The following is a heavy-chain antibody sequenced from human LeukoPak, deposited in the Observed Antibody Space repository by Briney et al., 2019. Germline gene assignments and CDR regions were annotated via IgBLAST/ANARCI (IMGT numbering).Heavy chain of an antibody. V-gene: IGHV3-21*01. J-gene: IGHJ4*02. CDR3: ARGSGQDTAMVTIRYYFDY. CDR2: ISSSSIYI. D-gene: IGHD5-18*01. Sequence: GGSLRLSCAASGFTFSSYSMNWVRQAPGKGLGWVSSISSSSIYIYYADSVKGRFTISRDNAKNSLYLQMNSLRAEDTAVYYCARGSGQDTAMVTIRYYFDYWGQGTLVTVSS. CDR1: GFTFSSYS.